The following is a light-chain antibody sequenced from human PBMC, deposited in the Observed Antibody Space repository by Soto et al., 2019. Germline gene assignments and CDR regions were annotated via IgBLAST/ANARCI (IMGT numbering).Light chain of an antibody. V-gene: IGLV1-44*01. Sequence: QSVLTQPPSASGTPGQRVTISCSGSSSNIGSETVNWYQQVPGTAPKLLIYANNQRPSGVPDRFSVSNSGTSASLAIGGLQSEDEADYYCAAWDDSLKGWVFGGGTKLTVL. CDR3: AAWDDSLKGWV. J-gene: IGLJ3*02. CDR1: SSNIGSET. CDR2: ANN.